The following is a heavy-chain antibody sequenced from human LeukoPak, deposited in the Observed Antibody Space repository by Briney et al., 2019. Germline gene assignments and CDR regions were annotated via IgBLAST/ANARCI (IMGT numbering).Heavy chain of an antibody. CDR1: RFIISDHH. CDR3: TGHFFSE. V-gene: IGHV3-72*01. D-gene: IGHD3-3*02. Sequence: GGSLRLSCAASRFIISDHHMDWVRQAPGKGLEWVGRSRNKADSYTTYYAASVKGRFTISIDDSKDSVYLQMNSLKAEDTGIYYGTGHFFSEWGQGTLVTVSS. CDR2: SRNKADSYTT. J-gene: IGHJ4*02.